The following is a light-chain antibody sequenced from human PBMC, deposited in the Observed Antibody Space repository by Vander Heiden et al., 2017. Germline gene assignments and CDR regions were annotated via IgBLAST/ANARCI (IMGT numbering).Light chain of an antibody. Sequence: DIRMTQPPSPLPASVPDRVTITCRASSSISKYLNWYQQKPGKAPKLLIHVASTLESGVPSRFSGIGSGTDFTLTSSNLQPEDFATYCCQRTYSHVLTFGGGTKVEIK. CDR3: QRTYSHVLT. J-gene: IGKJ4*01. CDR1: SSISKY. V-gene: IGKV1-39*01. CDR2: VAS.